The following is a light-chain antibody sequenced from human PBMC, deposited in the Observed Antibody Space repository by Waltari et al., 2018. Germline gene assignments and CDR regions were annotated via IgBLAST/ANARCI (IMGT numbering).Light chain of an antibody. CDR2: DAS. CDR3: QQYGSPPNT. CDR1: QSVTSSH. J-gene: IGKJ2*01. Sequence: EIVLTQSPGPLSLSPGDGATLSCRASQSVTSSHLAWYQQRPGQPPKLLIYDASSRDAGIPDRFSGSVSGSDFTLTISRLEPEDFAVYYCQQYGSPPNTFGQGTKLEIK. V-gene: IGKV3-20*01.